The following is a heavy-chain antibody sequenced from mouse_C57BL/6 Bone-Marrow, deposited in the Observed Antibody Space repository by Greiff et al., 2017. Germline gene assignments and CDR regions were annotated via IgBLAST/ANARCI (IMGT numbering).Heavy chain of an antibody. CDR2: INYDGSST. Sequence: EVMLVESEGGLVQPGSSMKLSCTASGFTFSDYYMAWVRHVPEKGLEWVANINYDGSSTYYLDSLKSRFIISRDNAKNILYLQMSSLKAEDTATYYCARDRDSSGLFYAMDYWGKGTSVTVSS. CDR3: ARDRDSSGLFYAMDY. CDR1: GFTFSDYY. D-gene: IGHD3-2*02. V-gene: IGHV5-16*01. J-gene: IGHJ4*01.